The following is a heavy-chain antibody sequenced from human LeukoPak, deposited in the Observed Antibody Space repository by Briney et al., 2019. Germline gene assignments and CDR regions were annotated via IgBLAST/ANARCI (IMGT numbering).Heavy chain of an antibody. D-gene: IGHD4-17*01. CDR3: AKDGHGDYEGYFDY. CDR2: ISGSGGST. V-gene: IGHV3-23*01. Sequence: GGSLRLSCAASGFTFSSYAMSWVRQAPGKGLEWVSAISGSGGSTYYADSVKGRFTTSRDNSKNTLYLQMNSLRAEDTAVYYCAKDGHGDYEGYFDYWGQGTLVTVSS. J-gene: IGHJ4*02. CDR1: GFTFSSYA.